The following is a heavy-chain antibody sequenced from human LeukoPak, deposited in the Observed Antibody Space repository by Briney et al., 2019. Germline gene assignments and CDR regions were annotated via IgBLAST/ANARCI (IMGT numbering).Heavy chain of an antibody. CDR1: GFTFTSYG. D-gene: IGHD4-17*01. CDR2: ISHDGGNK. J-gene: IGHJ3*02. V-gene: IGHV3-30*18. CDR3: AKAYGYGDYAADAFDI. Sequence: SGGSLRLSCPASGFTFTSYGMHWVRQPPGKGLEWVAGISHDGGNKYYVDSVKGRFTISRDNSKNTLFLQMNSLRAEDTAVYYCAKAYGYGDYAADAFDIWGQGTMVTVSS.